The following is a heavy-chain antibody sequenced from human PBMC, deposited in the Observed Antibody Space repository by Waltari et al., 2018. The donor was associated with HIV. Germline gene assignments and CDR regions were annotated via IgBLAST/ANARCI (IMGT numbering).Heavy chain of an antibody. J-gene: IGHJ4*02. CDR3: GRTMAGTYFDY. D-gene: IGHD6-19*01. V-gene: IGHV3-13*01. CDR1: GFTFSDYD. CDR2: FGIAGDT. Sequence: EVQLVESGGGLVQPGGSLRLSCAASGFTFSDYDIHWVRQVTGKCLEWISVFGIAGDTYYADSVKGRFTISRDIAQNSVFLEMTSLRAEDTAVYYCGRTMAGTYFDYWGQGTLVTVSS.